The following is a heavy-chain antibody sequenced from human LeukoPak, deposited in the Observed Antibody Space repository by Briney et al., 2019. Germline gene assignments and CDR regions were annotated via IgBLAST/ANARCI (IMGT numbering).Heavy chain of an antibody. Sequence: SETLSLTCAVYGGSFSEYYWSSIRQPPGKGLEWIGEINHSGSTSYNPSLESRVTTSVDTSNKQFSLKLSSITAADTAVYYCARVSVTSGWTYDHWGQGTLVTVSS. J-gene: IGHJ4*02. CDR3: ARVSVTSGWTYDH. CDR2: INHSGST. V-gene: IGHV4-34*01. D-gene: IGHD2-2*01. CDR1: GGSFSEYY.